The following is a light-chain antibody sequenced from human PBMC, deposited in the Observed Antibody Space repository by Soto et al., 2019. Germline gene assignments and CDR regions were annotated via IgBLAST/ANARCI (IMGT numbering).Light chain of an antibody. V-gene: IGLV8-61*01. CDR3: VLYMGSGIWV. J-gene: IGLJ3*02. Sequence: QAVVTQGASVSVSPGTTVTLTCGLSSGSVSASNDPSWYQQTPGQAPRTLIYNTNTRSSGVPDRFSGSILGNKAALTIAGAQADDESDYYCVLYMGSGIWVFGGGTKLTVL. CDR1: SGSVSASND. CDR2: NTN.